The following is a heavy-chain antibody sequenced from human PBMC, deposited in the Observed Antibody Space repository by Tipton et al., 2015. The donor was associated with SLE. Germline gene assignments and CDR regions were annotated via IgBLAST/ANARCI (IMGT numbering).Heavy chain of an antibody. Sequence: TLSLTCTVSGGSISSGRYYCAWIRQHPGKGLEWIGYIYYSGSTYYNPSLKSRVTISVDTSKNQFSLKLSSVTAADTAVYYCARDSCGGDCYGYYYMDVWGKGTTVTVSS. D-gene: IGHD2-21*01. CDR2: IYYSGST. V-gene: IGHV4-31*03. CDR1: GGSISSGRYY. CDR3: ARDSCGGDCYGYYYMDV. J-gene: IGHJ6*03.